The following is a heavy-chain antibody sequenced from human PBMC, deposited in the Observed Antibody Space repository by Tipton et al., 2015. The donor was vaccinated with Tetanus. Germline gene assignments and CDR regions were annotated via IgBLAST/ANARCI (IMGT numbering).Heavy chain of an antibody. CDR2: IYYSGST. J-gene: IGHJ4*02. CDR1: GGSISSYY. D-gene: IGHD4-17*01. V-gene: IGHV4-59*12. Sequence: TLSLTCTVSGGSISSYYWSWIRQPPGKGLEWIGYIYYSGSTNYNPSLKSRVTISVDTSKNQFSLKLSSVTAADTAVYYCAREDYYGDYAGYWGQGTLVTVSS. CDR3: AREDYYGDYAGY.